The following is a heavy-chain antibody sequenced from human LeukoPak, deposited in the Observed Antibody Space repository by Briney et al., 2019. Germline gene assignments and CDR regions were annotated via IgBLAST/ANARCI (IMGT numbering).Heavy chain of an antibody. CDR3: VRDRGTYRPIDY. Sequence: AGGSLRLSCAASAFSLNAYNMNWVRQAPGKGLEWVSSISYTGTYIYYADSVKGRFTISRDNAQNSLYLQMNSLRAEDTAIYYCVRDRGTYRPIDYWGQGTLVTVSS. CDR2: ISYTGTYI. CDR1: AFSLNAYN. J-gene: IGHJ4*02. D-gene: IGHD1-26*01. V-gene: IGHV3-21*04.